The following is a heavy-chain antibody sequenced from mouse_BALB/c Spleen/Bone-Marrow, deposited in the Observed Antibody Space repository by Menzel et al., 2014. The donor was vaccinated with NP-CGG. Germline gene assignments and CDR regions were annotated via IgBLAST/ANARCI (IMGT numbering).Heavy chain of an antibody. D-gene: IGHD3-1*01. J-gene: IGHJ3*01. CDR1: GYNFTSYW. CDR3: ARFSQLGLLAY. V-gene: IGHV1-55*01. CDR2: IYPGSGST. Sequence: QVQLQQSGAELVKPGTSVKLSCKASGYNFTSYWINWVKLRPGQGLEWIGDIYPGSGSTNYNEKFTSKATLTIDTSSSEAYKQLGSLASEDSALYYCARFSQLGLLAYWGQGTLVTVSA.